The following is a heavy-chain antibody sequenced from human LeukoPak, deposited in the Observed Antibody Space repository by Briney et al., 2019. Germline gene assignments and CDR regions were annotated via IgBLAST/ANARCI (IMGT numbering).Heavy chain of an antibody. CDR3: ARDARRLVVVTVFGY. Sequence: SETLSLTCTVSGGSISSYYWSWIRQPPGKGLEWFGYIFYSGSTNYNPSLKSRVTISVDTSKIQFSLKLSSVTDADTAVYYCARDARRLVVVTVFGYWGQGTLVTVSS. CDR1: GGSISSYY. D-gene: IGHD3-22*01. J-gene: IGHJ4*01. V-gene: IGHV4-59*12. CDR2: IFYSGST.